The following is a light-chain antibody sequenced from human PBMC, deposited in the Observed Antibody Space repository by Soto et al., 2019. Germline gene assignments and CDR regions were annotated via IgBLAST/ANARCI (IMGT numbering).Light chain of an antibody. J-gene: IGLJ1*01. CDR2: NNN. CDR3: AAWDDSLSAYV. V-gene: IGLV1-44*01. CDR1: SSNIGGNT. Sequence: QSVLTQPPSESGTPGQTVTISCSGSSSNIGGNTVNWYQQLSGTAPKVLIYNNNQRPSGVPDRFSGSKSGTSASLAISGLQSEDEADYYCAAWDDSLSAYVFGTATKVTVL.